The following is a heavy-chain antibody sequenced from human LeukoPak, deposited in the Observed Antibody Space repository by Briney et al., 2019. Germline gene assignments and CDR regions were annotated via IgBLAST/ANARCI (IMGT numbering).Heavy chain of an antibody. V-gene: IGHV1-2*02. D-gene: IGHD1-14*01. Sequence: ASVKVSCKASGYTFTGYYMHWVRQAPGQGLEWMGWINPNSGGTNYAQNFQGRVTMTRDTSISTAYMELSRLRSDDTAVYYCTTGIGNYYYYWGQGTLVTVAS. CDR2: INPNSGGT. CDR3: TTGIGNYYYY. J-gene: IGHJ4*02. CDR1: GYTFTGYY.